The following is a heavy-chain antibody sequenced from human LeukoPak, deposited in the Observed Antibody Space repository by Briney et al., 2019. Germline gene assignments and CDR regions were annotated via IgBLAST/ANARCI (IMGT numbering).Heavy chain of an antibody. CDR1: GFTFSSYA. CDR2: ISGSGGST. V-gene: IGHV3-23*01. CDR3: AKDPGVTMIVVVTRGAFDI. Sequence: GGSLRLSCAASGFTFSSYAMSWVSQAPGKGLEWVSAISGSGGSTYYADSVKGRFTISRDNSKNTLYLQMNSLRAEDTAVYYCAKDPGVTMIVVVTRGAFDIWGQGTMVTVSS. D-gene: IGHD3-22*01. J-gene: IGHJ3*02.